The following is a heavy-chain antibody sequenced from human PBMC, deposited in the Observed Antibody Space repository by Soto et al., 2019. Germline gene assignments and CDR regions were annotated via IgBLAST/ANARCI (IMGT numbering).Heavy chain of an antibody. Sequence: QVHLVQSGAEVKKPGASVKVSCKASGYTFTGYYIHWVRQAPGQGLEWMGWINFNSGGTNYAQNFQGWVTMTRDTSISTAYMEMSRLRSDDTAVYYCARSVRGLDGFDIWGQGTIVTVSS. CDR3: ARSVRGLDGFDI. CDR2: INFNSGGT. J-gene: IGHJ3*02. V-gene: IGHV1-2*04. CDR1: GYTFTGYY. D-gene: IGHD3-10*02.